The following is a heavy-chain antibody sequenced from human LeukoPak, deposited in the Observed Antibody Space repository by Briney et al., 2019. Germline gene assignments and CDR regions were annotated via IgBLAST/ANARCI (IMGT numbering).Heavy chain of an antibody. D-gene: IGHD4-23*01. CDR1: GASISSTSYY. CDR3: ARYSGNPWAFDY. J-gene: IGHJ4*02. Sequence: PSETLSLTCTVSGASISSTSYYWGWIRQPPGKGLEWIGNIYYSGSTFYNPSLKSRVTISVDTPKNQFSLRLSSVTAADTAIYYCARYSGNPWAFDYWGQGTRVTVSS. V-gene: IGHV4-39*01. CDR2: IYYSGST.